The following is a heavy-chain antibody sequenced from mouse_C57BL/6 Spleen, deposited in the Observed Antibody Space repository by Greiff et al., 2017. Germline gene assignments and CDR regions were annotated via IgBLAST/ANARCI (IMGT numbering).Heavy chain of an antibody. D-gene: IGHD2-4*01. CDR1: GYTFTSYW. CDR2: IHPSDSDT. CDR3: AMYYDYDWTWFAY. Sequence: QVQLQQPGADLVKPGASVKVSCTASGYTFTSYWMHWVKQGPGKGLEWIGRIHPSDSDTNYDQKLKGQATLSVDKSSSTAYMQISSLTSEDSAVYYCAMYYDYDWTWFAYWGQGTLVTVSA. J-gene: IGHJ3*01. V-gene: IGHV1-74*01.